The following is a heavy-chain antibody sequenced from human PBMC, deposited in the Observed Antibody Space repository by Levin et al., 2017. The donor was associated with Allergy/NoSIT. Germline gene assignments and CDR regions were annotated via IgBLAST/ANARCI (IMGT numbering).Heavy chain of an antibody. CDR2: VSYDGRNK. D-gene: IGHD3-10*01. Sequence: PGGSLRLSCAASGFTFSRYGMHWVRQAPGKGLEWVAVVSYDGRNKYYADSVKGRFTISRDNSKNTVFLQMNSLRAEDTAVYYCAKDSGHNIPLNWGQGTLVTVSS. V-gene: IGHV3-30*18. CDR3: AKDSGHNIPLN. CDR1: GFTFSRYG. J-gene: IGHJ4*02.